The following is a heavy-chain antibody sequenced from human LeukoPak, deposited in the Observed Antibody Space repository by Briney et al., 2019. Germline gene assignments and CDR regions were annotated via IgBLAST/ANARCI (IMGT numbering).Heavy chain of an antibody. D-gene: IGHD5-12*01. CDR1: GFTFDDYA. J-gene: IGHJ4*02. Sequence: GGSLRLSCAASGFTFDDYAMHLVRQAPGKGLEWVSLISWDGGSTYYADTVKGRFTISRDNSKNSLYLQMNSLRAEDTALYYCAKGGIVATSIDYWGQGTLVTVSS. CDR3: AKGGIVATSIDY. V-gene: IGHV3-43D*03. CDR2: ISWDGGST.